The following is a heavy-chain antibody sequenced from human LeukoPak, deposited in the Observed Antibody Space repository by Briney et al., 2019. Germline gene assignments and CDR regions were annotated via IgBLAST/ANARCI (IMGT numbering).Heavy chain of an antibody. D-gene: IGHD3-10*01. CDR3: ARDPYGSGSYTPYNWFDP. CDR2: IILIFGTA. J-gene: IGHJ5*02. Sequence: SVKVSCKASGGTFSSYAISWVRQAPGQGLEWMGGIILIFGTANYAQKFQGRVTITADESTSTAYMELSSLRSEDTAVYYCARDPYGSGSYTPYNWFDPWGQGTLVTVSS. V-gene: IGHV1-69*13. CDR1: GGTFSSYA.